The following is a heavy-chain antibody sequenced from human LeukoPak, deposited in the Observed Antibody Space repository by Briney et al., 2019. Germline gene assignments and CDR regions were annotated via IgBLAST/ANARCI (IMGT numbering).Heavy chain of an antibody. D-gene: IGHD2-2*01. CDR2: IYHSGST. V-gene: IGHV4-38-2*01. Sequence: SETLSLTCAVSGHSISSGYYWGWIRQPPGKGLEWIGSIYHSGSTYYNPSLKSRVTVSVDTSKNQFSLKLSSVTAADTAVYYCARHRVPAAIVSAFDIWGQGTMVTVSS. J-gene: IGHJ3*02. CDR3: ARHRVPAAIVSAFDI. CDR1: GHSISSGYY.